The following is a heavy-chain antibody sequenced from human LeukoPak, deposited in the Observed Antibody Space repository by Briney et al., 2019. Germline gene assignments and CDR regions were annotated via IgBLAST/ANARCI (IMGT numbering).Heavy chain of an antibody. CDR2: IGGSGGSV. Sequence: GGSLRLSCAASRFTFGSYAMSWVRQAPGKGLEWVSAIGGSGGSVYYADSVKGRFIISRDNSKNTLYLQMNSLRAEDTAGYYCAKVASYDILTGYSHFDFWGQGTPVTVSS. J-gene: IGHJ4*02. V-gene: IGHV3-23*01. D-gene: IGHD3-9*01. CDR1: RFTFGSYA. CDR3: AKVASYDILTGYSHFDF.